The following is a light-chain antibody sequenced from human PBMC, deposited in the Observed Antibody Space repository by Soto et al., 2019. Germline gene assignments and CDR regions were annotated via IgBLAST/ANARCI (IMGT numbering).Light chain of an antibody. Sequence: QSVLTQPPSVSAAPGQKVTISCSGSRSNIVNNFVYWYQQLPGTAPKLLIFDNSQRPSEIPDRFSGSKSGTSATLGITGLQTGDGAGYFCATWDSGLNAVVFVGGTKHPVL. J-gene: IGLJ2*01. V-gene: IGLV1-51*01. CDR1: RSNIVNNF. CDR2: DNS. CDR3: ATWDSGLNAVV.